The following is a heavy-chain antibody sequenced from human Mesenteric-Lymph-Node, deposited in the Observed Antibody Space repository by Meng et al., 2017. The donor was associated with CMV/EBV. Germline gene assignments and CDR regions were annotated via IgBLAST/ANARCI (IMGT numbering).Heavy chain of an antibody. CDR2: ISHRRST. CDR3: ARQKYSEFDY. Sequence: SETLSLTCTVSGGSISSYYWNWIRQPPGKGLEWIGSISHRRSTHYNPSLKSRVTISVDTSKNQFSLKLSSVTAADTAVYYCARQKYSEFDYWGQGTLVTVSS. D-gene: IGHD1-26*01. J-gene: IGHJ4*02. CDR1: GGSISSYY. V-gene: IGHV4-59*08.